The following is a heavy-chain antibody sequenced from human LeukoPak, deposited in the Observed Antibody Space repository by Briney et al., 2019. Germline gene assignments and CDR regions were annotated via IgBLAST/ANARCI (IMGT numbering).Heavy chain of an antibody. CDR3: ARDGSWSSISYSDY. CDR2: IIPIFGTA. D-gene: IGHD2-2*01. J-gene: IGHJ4*02. CDR1: GGTFSSYA. Sequence: SVKVSCKASGGTFSSYAISWVRQAPGQGLEWMGGIIPIFGTANYAQKFQGRVTITADESTSTAYMELSSLRSEDTAVYFCARDGSWSSISYSDYWGQGTLVTVSS. V-gene: IGHV1-69*13.